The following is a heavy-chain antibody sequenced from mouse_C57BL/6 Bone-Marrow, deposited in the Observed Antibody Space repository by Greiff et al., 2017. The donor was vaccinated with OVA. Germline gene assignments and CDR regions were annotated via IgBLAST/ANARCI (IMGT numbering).Heavy chain of an antibody. D-gene: IGHD1-1*01. CDR3: TRVGYYGSSHWYFDV. J-gene: IGHJ1*03. V-gene: IGHV5-9-1*02. Sequence: DVMLVESGEGLVKPGGSLKLSCAASGFTFSSYAMSWVRQTPEKRLEWVAYISSGGDYIYYADPVKGRFTISRDNARNTLYLQMSSLKSEDTAMYYCTRVGYYGSSHWYFDVWGTGTTVTVSS. CDR2: ISSGGDYI. CDR1: GFTFSSYA.